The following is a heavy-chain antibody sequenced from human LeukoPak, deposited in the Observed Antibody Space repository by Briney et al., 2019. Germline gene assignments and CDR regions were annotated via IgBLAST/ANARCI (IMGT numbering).Heavy chain of an antibody. D-gene: IGHD3-9*01. CDR2: FDPEDGET. J-gene: IGHJ4*02. Sequence: GASVKVSCKVSGYTLTELSMHWVRQAPGKGLEWMGGFDPEDGETIYAQKFQGRVTMTEDTSTDTAYMELSSLRSEDTAVYYCATLRGAYVLTGYYYGRSYYFDYWGQGTLVTVSS. CDR3: ATLRGAYVLTGYYYGRSYYFDY. CDR1: GYTLTELS. V-gene: IGHV1-24*01.